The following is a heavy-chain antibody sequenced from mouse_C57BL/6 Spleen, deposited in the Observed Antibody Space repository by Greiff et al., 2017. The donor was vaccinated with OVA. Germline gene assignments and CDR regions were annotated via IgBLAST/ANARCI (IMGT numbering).Heavy chain of an antibody. J-gene: IGHJ4*01. V-gene: IGHV1-42*01. D-gene: IGHD1-1*01. CDR2: INPSTGGT. Sequence: EVQLQQSGPELVKPGASVKISCKASGYSFTGYYMNWVKQSPEKSLEWIGEINPSTGGTTYNQKFKAKATLTVDKSSSTAYMQLKSLTSEDSAVYYCARSYYGSSPPSYAMDYWGQGTSVTVSS. CDR3: ARSYYGSSPPSYAMDY. CDR1: GYSFTGYY.